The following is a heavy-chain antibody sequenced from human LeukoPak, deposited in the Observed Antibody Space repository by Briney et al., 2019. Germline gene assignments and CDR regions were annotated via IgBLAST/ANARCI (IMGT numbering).Heavy chain of an antibody. D-gene: IGHD2-2*01. V-gene: IGHV4-39*01. J-gene: IGHJ4*02. CDR1: GGSIGSISSSSYY. Sequence: PSETLSLTCTVSGGSIGSISSSSYYWGWIRQPPGKGLEWIGSIYYSGGTYYNPSLKSRVTISVDTSKNQFSLKLTSVTAADTAMYYCARAYCSSTSCFTYYFDDWGQGTLVTVSS. CDR3: ARAYCSSTSCFTYYFDD. CDR2: IYYSGGT.